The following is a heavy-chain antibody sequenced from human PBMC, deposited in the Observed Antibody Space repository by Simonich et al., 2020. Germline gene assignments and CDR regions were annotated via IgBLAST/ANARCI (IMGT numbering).Heavy chain of an antibody. CDR2: ISSSGSTI. V-gene: IGHV3-48*03. Sequence: EVQLVESGGGLVQPGGSLRLSCAASGFTFSSYEMNWVRQAPGKGLEWVSYISSSGSTIYYADSVKGRFTISRDNAKNSLYLKMNSLRAEDTAVYYCARDFRLQLVEIGTYYYYGMDVWGQGTTVTVSS. J-gene: IGHJ6*02. D-gene: IGHD6-6*01. CDR3: ARDFRLQLVEIGTYYYYGMDV. CDR1: GFTFSSYE.